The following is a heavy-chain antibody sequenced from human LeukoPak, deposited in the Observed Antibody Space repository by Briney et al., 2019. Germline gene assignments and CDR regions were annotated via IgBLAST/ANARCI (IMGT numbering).Heavy chain of an antibody. V-gene: IGHV4-39*07. Sequence: PSETLSLTCTVSGGSISSSSYYWGWIRQPPGKGLEWIGSIYYSGSTYYNPSLKSRVTISVDTSKNQFSLKLSSVTAADTAVYYCAREIYDFWSGRLKGVGFDPWGQGTLVTVSS. CDR2: IYYSGST. CDR3: AREIYDFWSGRLKGVGFDP. J-gene: IGHJ5*02. D-gene: IGHD3-3*01. CDR1: GGSISSSSYY.